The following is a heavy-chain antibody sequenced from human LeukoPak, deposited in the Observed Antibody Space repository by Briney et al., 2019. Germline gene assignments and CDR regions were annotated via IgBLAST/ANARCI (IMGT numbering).Heavy chain of an antibody. Sequence: SETLSLTCTVSGGSISSYYWSWIRQPPGKGLEWIGYIYYSGSTNYNPPLKSRVTISVDTSKNQFSLKLSSVTAADTAVYYCARASADILTGYYSGFDYWGQGTLVTVSS. CDR2: IYYSGST. J-gene: IGHJ4*02. CDR1: GGSISSYY. CDR3: ARASADILTGYYSGFDY. D-gene: IGHD3-9*01. V-gene: IGHV4-59*01.